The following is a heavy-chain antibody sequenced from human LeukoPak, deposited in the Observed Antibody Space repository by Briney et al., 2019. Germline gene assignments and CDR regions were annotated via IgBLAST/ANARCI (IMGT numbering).Heavy chain of an antibody. D-gene: IGHD3-3*01. CDR1: GFTFISYA. J-gene: IGHJ4*02. CDR3: ARAKALRFSEWLLEPFDY. Sequence: GGSLRLSCAASGFTFISYAMSWVRQAPGKGLEWVSSISGSGGSTYYADSVKGRFTISRDNAKNSLYLQMNSLRAEDTAVYYCARAKALRFSEWLLEPFDYWGQGTLVTVSS. CDR2: ISGSGGST. V-gene: IGHV3-23*01.